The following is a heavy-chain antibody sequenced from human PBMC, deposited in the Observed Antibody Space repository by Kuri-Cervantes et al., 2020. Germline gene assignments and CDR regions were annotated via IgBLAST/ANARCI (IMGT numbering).Heavy chain of an antibody. V-gene: IGHV3-21*01. CDR3: ARDYLEVFGVVINYYYYYYMDV. D-gene: IGHD3-3*01. Sequence: GGSLRLSCAASGFTFSSYSMNWVRQAPGKGLEWVSSISSSSSYIYYADSVKGRFTISRDNAKNSLYLQMNSLRAEDTAVYYCARDYLEVFGVVINYYYYYYMDVWGKGTTVTVSS. CDR2: ISSSSSYI. J-gene: IGHJ6*03. CDR1: GFTFSSYS.